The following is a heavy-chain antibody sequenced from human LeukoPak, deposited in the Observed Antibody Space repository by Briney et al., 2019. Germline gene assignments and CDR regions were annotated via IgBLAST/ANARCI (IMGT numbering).Heavy chain of an antibody. D-gene: IGHD6-19*01. J-gene: IGHJ4*02. CDR1: GGSISSSSYF. CDR2: IYYSGST. V-gene: IGHV4-39*01. CDR3: ARRVVYGSGKEFDY. Sequence: SETLSLTCTVSGGSISSSSYFWGWIRQPPGKGLEWIACIYYSGSTYYNPSLKSRVTISVDTSKNQFSLKLSSVTAADTAVYYCARRVVYGSGKEFDYWGQGTLVTVSS.